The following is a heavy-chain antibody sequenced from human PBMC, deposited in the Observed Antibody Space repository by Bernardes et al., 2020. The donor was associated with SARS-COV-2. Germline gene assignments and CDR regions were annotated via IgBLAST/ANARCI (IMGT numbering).Heavy chain of an antibody. J-gene: IGHJ4*02. V-gene: IGHV1-18*01. Sequence: ASVKVSCKTSGYSFTAYVIIWVRQAPGQGLESMGWISAYNGYTNYVQKFQGRVTMTTDTSTSTASMELRSLRSDDTAVYYCARGLISDCSGGRCYPDYGDYVDHWGQGTLLTVSS. CDR3: ARGLISDCSGGRCYPDYGDYVDH. CDR2: ISAYNGYT. CDR1: GYSFTAYV. D-gene: IGHD2-15*01.